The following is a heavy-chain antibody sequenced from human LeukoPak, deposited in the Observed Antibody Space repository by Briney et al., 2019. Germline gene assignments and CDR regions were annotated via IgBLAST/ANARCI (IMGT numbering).Heavy chain of an antibody. J-gene: IGHJ4*02. D-gene: IGHD6-19*01. CDR1: GYTFTSYG. V-gene: IGHV1-18*01. CDR2: ISAYNGNT. Sequence: ASVKVSCKASGYTFTSYGISWGRHAPGQGREWMGWISAYNGNTNYAQKPQGRVTMTTDTSTSTPYMELRSLRSDDTAVYYCARVGVAVAGIHYWGQGTLVTVSS. CDR3: ARVGVAVAGIHY.